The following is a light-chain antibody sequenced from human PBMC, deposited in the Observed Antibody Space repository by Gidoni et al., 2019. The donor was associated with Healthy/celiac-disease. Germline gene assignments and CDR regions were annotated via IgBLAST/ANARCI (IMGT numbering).Light chain of an antibody. CDR2: GAS. Sequence: EIVMPQAQATLSVSPGERATLSCRASQSVSSNLAWYQQKPGQAPRLLIYGASTRATGIPARFSGSGSGTEFTLTISSLQSEDFAVYYCQQYNNWPRRTFGQGTKVEIK. V-gene: IGKV3-15*01. CDR1: QSVSSN. CDR3: QQYNNWPRRT. J-gene: IGKJ1*01.